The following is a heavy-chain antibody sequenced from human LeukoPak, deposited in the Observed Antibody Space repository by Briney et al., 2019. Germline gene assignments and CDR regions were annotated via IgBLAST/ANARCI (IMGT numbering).Heavy chain of an antibody. CDR3: AKGLGVGATRFRAFDI. D-gene: IGHD1-26*01. J-gene: IGHJ3*02. Sequence: GGSPRLSCAASGFTFSSYGMHWVRQAPGKGLEWVAVISYDGSNKYYADSVKGRFTISRDNSKNTLYLQMNSLRAEDTAVYYCAKGLGVGATRFRAFDIWGQGTMVTVSS. V-gene: IGHV3-30*18. CDR1: GFTFSSYG. CDR2: ISYDGSNK.